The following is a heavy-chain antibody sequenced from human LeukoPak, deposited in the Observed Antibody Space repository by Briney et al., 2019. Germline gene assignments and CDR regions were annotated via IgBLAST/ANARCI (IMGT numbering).Heavy chain of an antibody. V-gene: IGHV3-23*01. Sequence: PGGSLRLSCGASGFTFSSHAMSWVRQAPGKGLEWVSTISGSDGSAYSADSVEGRFTISRDNSKNTLYLQMNSLRAEDTAVYYCAIDLYGDYPIDCWGQGTLVTVSS. CDR3: AIDLYGDYPIDC. CDR1: GFTFSSHA. D-gene: IGHD4-17*01. CDR2: ISGSDGSA. J-gene: IGHJ4*02.